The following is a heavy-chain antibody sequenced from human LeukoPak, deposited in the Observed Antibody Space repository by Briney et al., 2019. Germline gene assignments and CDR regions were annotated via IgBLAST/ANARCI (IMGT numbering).Heavy chain of an antibody. Sequence: SQTLSLTCTVSGGSISSGSYYWSWIRQPAGKGLEWIGRIYTSGSTNYNPSLKSRVTISVDTSKNQFSLKLSSVTAADTAVYYCARLAAAGKGGLDYWGQGTLVTVSS. CDR3: ARLAAAGKGGLDY. CDR1: GGSISSGSYY. J-gene: IGHJ4*02. V-gene: IGHV4-61*02. CDR2: IYTSGST. D-gene: IGHD6-13*01.